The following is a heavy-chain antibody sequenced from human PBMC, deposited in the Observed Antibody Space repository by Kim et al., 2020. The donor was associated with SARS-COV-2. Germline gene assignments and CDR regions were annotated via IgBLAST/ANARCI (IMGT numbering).Heavy chain of an antibody. CDR3: ASILS. CDR2: IYSGGST. J-gene: IGHJ4*02. Sequence: IYSGGSTYYPDSVKGRFTISRDNSKNTLYLQMTSLRAEDTAVYYCASILSWGQGTLVTVSS. V-gene: IGHV3-53*01. D-gene: IGHD3-9*01.